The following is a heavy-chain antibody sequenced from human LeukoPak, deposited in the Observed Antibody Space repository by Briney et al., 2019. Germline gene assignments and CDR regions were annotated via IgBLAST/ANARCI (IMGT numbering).Heavy chain of an antibody. CDR2: IQYDGSNK. J-gene: IGHJ4*02. D-gene: IGHD3-22*01. CDR1: GFTFSSYG. Sequence: GGSLRLSCAASGFTFSSYGMHWVRQAPGKGLEWVAFIQYDGSNKYYADSVKGRFTISRDNSKNTLYLQMNSLRAEGTAVYYCANGEVYYYDSSGYYSGNYWGQGTLVTVSS. CDR3: ANGEVYYYDSSGYYSGNY. V-gene: IGHV3-30*02.